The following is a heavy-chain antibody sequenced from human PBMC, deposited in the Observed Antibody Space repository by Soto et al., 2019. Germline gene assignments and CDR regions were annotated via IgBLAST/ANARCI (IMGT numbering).Heavy chain of an antibody. CDR3: ARVGALKPFSS. CDR2: FHYSGST. CDR1: GDSISDTIYY. J-gene: IGHJ5*02. V-gene: IGHV4-39*02. Sequence: PSETLSLTCRVSGDSISDTIYYWGWISQAPGKGLEWIGSFHYSGSTQSHPSLKTRVTISVDTSKNSVYLQMDSLRVEDTAVYYCARVGALKPFSSWDQGALVTVSS.